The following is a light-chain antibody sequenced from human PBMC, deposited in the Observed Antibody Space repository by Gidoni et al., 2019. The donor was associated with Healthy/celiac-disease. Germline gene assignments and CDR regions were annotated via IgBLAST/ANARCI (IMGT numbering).Light chain of an antibody. CDR1: QSISNW. CDR2: DAS. CDR3: QQYNSYSFT. J-gene: IGKJ3*01. V-gene: IGKV1-5*01. Sequence: DIQMTQSPSTLSASVGDRVTITCRASQSISNWLAWYQQKPGKAPKLLIYDASSLESGVPSRFSGSGSGTEFTLTISSLQPDDFATYYCQQYNSYSFTFGPGTKVEIK.